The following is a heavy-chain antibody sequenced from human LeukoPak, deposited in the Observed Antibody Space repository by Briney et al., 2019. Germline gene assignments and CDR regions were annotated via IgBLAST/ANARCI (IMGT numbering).Heavy chain of an antibody. Sequence: GASVKVSCKASGYTFSSYGISWVRQAPGQGLEWMGWISAYNGNTNYAQKFQGRVTMTTDTSTSTTYMDVRSLRSDDTAVYYCARHGHDFWSGQNWFDPWGQGTLVTVSS. D-gene: IGHD3-3*01. CDR2: ISAYNGNT. CDR3: ARHGHDFWSGQNWFDP. V-gene: IGHV1-18*01. J-gene: IGHJ5*02. CDR1: GYTFSSYG.